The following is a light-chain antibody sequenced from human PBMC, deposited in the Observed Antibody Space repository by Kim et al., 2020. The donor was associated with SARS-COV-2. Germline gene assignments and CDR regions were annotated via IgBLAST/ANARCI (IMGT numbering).Light chain of an antibody. V-gene: IGKV1-8*01. Sequence: ASTGDRVTITCRGSQGISSYLAWYQQKPGKAPKLLIYAASTLQSGVPSRFSGSGSGTDFTLTISCLQSEDFATYYCQQYYSYPLTFGGGTKVDIK. CDR2: AAS. CDR1: QGISSY. J-gene: IGKJ4*01. CDR3: QQYYSYPLT.